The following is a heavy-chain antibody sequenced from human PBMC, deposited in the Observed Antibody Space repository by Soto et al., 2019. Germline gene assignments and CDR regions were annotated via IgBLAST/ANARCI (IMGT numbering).Heavy chain of an antibody. Sequence: SETLSLTCTVSGRSISSSSYYWGWIRQPPGRGLEWIGEINHSGSTNYNPSLKSRVTISVDTSKNQFSLKLSSVTAADTAVYYCARAPHCSGGSCQGSWFDPWGQGTLVTVSS. CDR2: INHSGST. D-gene: IGHD2-15*01. CDR3: ARAPHCSGGSCQGSWFDP. CDR1: GRSISSSSYY. V-gene: IGHV4-39*07. J-gene: IGHJ5*02.